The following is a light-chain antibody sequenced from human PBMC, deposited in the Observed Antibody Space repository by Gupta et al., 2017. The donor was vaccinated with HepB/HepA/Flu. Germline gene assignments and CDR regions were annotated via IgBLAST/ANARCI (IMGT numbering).Light chain of an antibody. Sequence: QSVVTQPPSASGTPGQRATISCSGSNSNVGSHNVTWFQQLPGRAPKLLIDNTNQRPSGVPDRFSGSKSGTSASLAISGLQSEDEADYFCGTWDNSLNAFVFGTGTKVTVL. CDR3: GTWDNSLNAFV. CDR2: NTN. J-gene: IGLJ1*01. V-gene: IGLV1-44*01. CDR1: NSNVGSHN.